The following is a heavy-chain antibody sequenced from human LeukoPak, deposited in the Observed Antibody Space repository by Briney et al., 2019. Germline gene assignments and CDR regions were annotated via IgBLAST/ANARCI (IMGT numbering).Heavy chain of an antibody. CDR2: ININSGGI. CDR1: GYTFTSYY. J-gene: IGHJ4*02. V-gene: IGHV1-2*06. D-gene: IGHD3-3*01. CDR3: ARDRDGGVGTIDY. Sequence: ASVKVSCKASGYTFTSYYMHWVRQAPGQGLEWMGRININSGGINYAEKFQGRVTMTRATSISTAYMELSRLRFDDTAVYYCARDRDGGVGTIDYWGQGTLVPVSS.